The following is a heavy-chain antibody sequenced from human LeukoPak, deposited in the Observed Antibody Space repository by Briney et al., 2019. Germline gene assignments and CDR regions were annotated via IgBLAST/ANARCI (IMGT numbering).Heavy chain of an antibody. CDR3: AKGIAVAVYYFDY. V-gene: IGHV3-23*01. J-gene: IGHJ4*02. CDR2: ISGSGGST. D-gene: IGHD6-19*01. Sequence: GGSLRLSCAASGFTFSSYAMSWVRQAPGKGPEWVSAISGSGGSTYYADSVKGRFTISRDNSKNTLYLQMNSLRAEDTAVYYCAKGIAVAVYYFDYWGQGTLVTVSS. CDR1: GFTFSSYA.